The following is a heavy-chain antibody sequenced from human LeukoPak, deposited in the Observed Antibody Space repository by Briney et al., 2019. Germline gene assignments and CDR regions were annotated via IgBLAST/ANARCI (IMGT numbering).Heavy chain of an antibody. Sequence: GESLKISCKASGYSFTSYWIGWVRQMPGKGLEWMGIVYPDDSDTRYSPSFQGQVTISADKSINTAYLQWSSLEASDTAMYYCARGTVHRMALDYWGQGTLVTVSS. D-gene: IGHD4-11*01. J-gene: IGHJ4*02. CDR2: VYPDDSDT. CDR1: GYSFTSYW. V-gene: IGHV5-51*01. CDR3: ARGTVHRMALDY.